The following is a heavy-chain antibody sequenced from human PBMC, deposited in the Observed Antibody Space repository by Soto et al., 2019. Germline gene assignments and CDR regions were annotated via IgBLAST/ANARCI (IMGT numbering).Heavy chain of an antibody. D-gene: IGHD6-19*01. V-gene: IGHV3-33*01. J-gene: IGHJ4*02. CDR2: IWYDGSNI. Sequence: QVQLVESGGGVVQPGRFLRLSCAASGFTFSRYGMHWVRQAPGRGLEWVAVIWYDGSNIYYADSVKGRFTISRDNSKDTLDLQMNSLRAEDTAVYYCARDREQWLVGYYFDYWGQGTLVTVSS. CDR3: ARDREQWLVGYYFDY. CDR1: GFTFSRYG.